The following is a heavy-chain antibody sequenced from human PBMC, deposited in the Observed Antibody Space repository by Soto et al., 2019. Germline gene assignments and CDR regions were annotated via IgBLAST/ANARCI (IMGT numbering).Heavy chain of an antibody. CDR2: IYYSGST. CDR3: ARGDNYGEIDY. CDR1: GGSISSYY. J-gene: IGHJ4*02. Sequence: SETLSLTCTVSGGSISSYYWSWIRQPPGKELEWIGYIYYSGSTNYNPSLKSRVTISVDTSKNQFFLKLSSVTAADTAVYYCARGDNYGEIDYWGQGTLVTVSS. D-gene: IGHD4-17*01. V-gene: IGHV4-59*01.